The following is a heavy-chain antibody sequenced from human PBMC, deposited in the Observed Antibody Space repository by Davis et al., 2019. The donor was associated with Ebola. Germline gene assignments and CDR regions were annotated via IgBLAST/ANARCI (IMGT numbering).Heavy chain of an antibody. Sequence: GESLKISCAASGFTLSHYNMNWVRQAAGKGPEWVSHIHSSGSVYYRDSVKGRFTIPSDNAKNALYLEMNNLRAEDTAVYYCAREGAGPGDYWGQGTLVTVSS. CDR2: IHSSGSV. CDR1: GFTLSHYN. D-gene: IGHD1-26*01. CDR3: AREGAGPGDY. V-gene: IGHV3-48*04. J-gene: IGHJ4*02.